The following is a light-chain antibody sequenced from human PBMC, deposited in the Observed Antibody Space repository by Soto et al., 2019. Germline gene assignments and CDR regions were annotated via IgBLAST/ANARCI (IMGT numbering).Light chain of an antibody. Sequence: QSALTQPASVSGCPGQSITISCTGASSDVGGYNYVSWYQHHPGKAPKLMIYEVTTRPSGISNRFSGSKSGNTASLTISGLQAEDGADYYCRSYPSSTPFPWVFGTGTKLPVL. CDR1: SSDVGGYNY. CDR3: RSYPSSTPFPWV. V-gene: IGLV2-14*01. J-gene: IGLJ1*01. CDR2: EVT.